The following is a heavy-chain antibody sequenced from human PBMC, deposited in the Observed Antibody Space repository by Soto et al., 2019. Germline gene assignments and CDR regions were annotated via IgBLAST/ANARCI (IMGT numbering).Heavy chain of an antibody. V-gene: IGHV3-15*01. D-gene: IGHD3-10*01. CDR2: IKSKTDGGTT. CDR3: TTGFIWQFGEDAFDI. CDR1: GFTFSNAW. Sequence: GGSLRLSCAASGFTFSNAWMSWVRQAPGKGLEWVGRIKSKTDGGTTDYAAPVKGRFTISRDDSKNTLYLQMNSLKTEDTAVYYCTTGFIWQFGEDAFDIWGQGTMVTVSS. J-gene: IGHJ3*02.